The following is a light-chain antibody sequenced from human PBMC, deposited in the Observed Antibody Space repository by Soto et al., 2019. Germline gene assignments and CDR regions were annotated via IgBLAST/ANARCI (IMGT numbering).Light chain of an antibody. Sequence: DIQVTQSPPTLSASVGDRVTITCRASQTISTWMAWYQQKPGKAPKLLIYKASSLESGVPSRFSGSGSGTEFTLTISSLQPDDFATYYCQQYNSYPYTFGQGTRLEIK. CDR3: QQYNSYPYT. CDR2: KAS. V-gene: IGKV1-5*03. J-gene: IGKJ5*01. CDR1: QTISTW.